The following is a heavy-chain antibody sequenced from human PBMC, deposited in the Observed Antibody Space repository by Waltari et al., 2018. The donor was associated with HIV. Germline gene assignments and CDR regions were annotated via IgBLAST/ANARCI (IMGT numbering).Heavy chain of an antibody. CDR2: SSGSGVST. CDR3: AKDTAMVRGRFDY. V-gene: IGHV3-23*04. D-gene: IGHD3-10*01. J-gene: IGHJ4*02. CDR1: GFTFSRYA. Sequence: EVQLVESGGGLVQPGGSLRLSCAASGFTFSRYAMSWVSQAPGKGLEWVSDSSGSGVSTYYGDSVNGRFTISRDNSKNTLYLEMNSLRAEDTALYYWAKDTAMVRGRFDYWGQGTLVTVSS.